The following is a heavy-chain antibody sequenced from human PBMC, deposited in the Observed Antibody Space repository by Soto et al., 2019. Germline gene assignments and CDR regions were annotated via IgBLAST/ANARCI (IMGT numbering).Heavy chain of an antibody. Sequence: EVQLLEAGGGLVQPGGSLRLSCAASGFTFSNYAMTWVRQAPGKGLEWVSLIRKNGGSTYYADSVKGRFTVSRDDSKNMLYLQMDSLRAEDTAVYYCATDLNSYTGRFYFDFWGQGTLVTVSS. CDR1: GFTFSNYA. V-gene: IGHV3-23*01. CDR2: IRKNGGST. CDR3: ATDLNSYTGRFYFDF. D-gene: IGHD3-16*01. J-gene: IGHJ4*02.